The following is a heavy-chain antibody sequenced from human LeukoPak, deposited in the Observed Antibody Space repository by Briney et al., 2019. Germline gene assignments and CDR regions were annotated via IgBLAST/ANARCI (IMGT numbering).Heavy chain of an antibody. CDR1: GFTFSSYG. CDR2: ISYDGSNK. CDR3: TTALYDWNDVNY. V-gene: IGHV3-30*03. J-gene: IGHJ4*02. Sequence: GRSLGLSCAASGFTFSSYGMHWVRQAPGKGLEWVAVISYDGSNKYYADSVKGRFTISRDNSKNTLYLQMNSLRAEDTAVYYCTTALYDWNDVNYWGQGTLVTVSS. D-gene: IGHD1-1*01.